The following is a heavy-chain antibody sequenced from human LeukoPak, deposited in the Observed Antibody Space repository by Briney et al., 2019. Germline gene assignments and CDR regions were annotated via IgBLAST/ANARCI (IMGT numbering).Heavy chain of an antibody. CDR2: IYYSGST. CDR3: ARHPGYCSSTSCRMGAFDI. J-gene: IGHJ3*02. V-gene: IGHV4-59*08. D-gene: IGHD2-2*01. Sequence: KPSETLSLTCTASGGSISSYYWSWIRQPPGKGLEWIGYIYYSGSTNYNPSLKSRVTISVDTSKNQFSLKLSSVTAADTAVYYCARHPGYCSSTSCRMGAFDIWGQGTMVTVSS. CDR1: GGSISSYY.